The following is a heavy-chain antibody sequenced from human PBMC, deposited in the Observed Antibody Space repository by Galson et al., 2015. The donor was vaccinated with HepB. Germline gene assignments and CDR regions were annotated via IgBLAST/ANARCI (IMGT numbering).Heavy chain of an antibody. D-gene: IGHD4-23*01. Sequence: SLRLSCAASGFTFGDYAMSWFRQAPGKGLEWVGFTRSKAYGGTTEYAASVKGRFTISRDDSKSIAYLQMNSLKTEDTAVYYCTTTSRLRWSMADAFDIWGQGTMVTVSS. J-gene: IGHJ3*02. V-gene: IGHV3-49*03. CDR3: TTTSRLRWSMADAFDI. CDR1: GFTFGDYA. CDR2: TRSKAYGGTT.